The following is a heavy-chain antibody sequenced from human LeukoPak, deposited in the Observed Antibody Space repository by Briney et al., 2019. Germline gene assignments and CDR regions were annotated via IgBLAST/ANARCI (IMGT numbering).Heavy chain of an antibody. J-gene: IGHJ4*02. V-gene: IGHV3-66*01. Sequence: GGSLRLSCAVSGFAVRSNQMSWVRQAPGKGLEWVSLIYSGDNTYYADSVKGRFTISRDSSQNTVYLQMNSLRAEDTAVYYCARDFAAAGTCFDYWGQGALVTISS. CDR3: ARDFAAAGTCFDY. CDR1: GFAVRSNQ. CDR2: IYSGDNT. D-gene: IGHD6-13*01.